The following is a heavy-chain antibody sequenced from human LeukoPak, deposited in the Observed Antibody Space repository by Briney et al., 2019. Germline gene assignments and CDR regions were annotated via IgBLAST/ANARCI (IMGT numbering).Heavy chain of an antibody. CDR2: ISYDGSNK. J-gene: IGHJ4*02. CDR3: ASGTGDLNY. CDR1: GFTFSNYA. Sequence: PGGSLRLSCAASGFTFSNYALHWVRQAPGKGLEWVAVISYDGSNKYYADSVKGRFTISRDNSKNTLYLQMNSLGAEDTAVYYCASGTGDLNYWGQGTLVTVSS. D-gene: IGHD7-27*01. V-gene: IGHV3-30-3*01.